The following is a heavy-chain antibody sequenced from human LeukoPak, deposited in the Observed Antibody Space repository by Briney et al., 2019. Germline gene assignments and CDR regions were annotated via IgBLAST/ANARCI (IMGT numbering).Heavy chain of an antibody. CDR1: GFTVSSNY. J-gene: IGHJ4*01. Sequence: GGSLRLSCAASGFTVSSNYMSWVRQAPGKGLEWVSVIYSGGSIYYADSVRGRFTISRDNSKNTLYLQMNSLRAEDTAVYYCARERESSGSSLFDYWGQEPWSPSPQ. CDR3: ARERESSGSSLFDY. V-gene: IGHV3-66*01. D-gene: IGHD6-19*01. CDR2: IYSGGSI.